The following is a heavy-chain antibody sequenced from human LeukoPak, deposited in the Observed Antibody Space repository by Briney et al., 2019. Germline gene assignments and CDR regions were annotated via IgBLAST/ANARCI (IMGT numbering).Heavy chain of an antibody. V-gene: IGHV3-23*01. CDR2: VSGSGGST. J-gene: IGHJ4*02. CDR1: GFTFSSYA. Sequence: PGGSLRLSCAASGFTFSSYAMSWVRQAPAKGPQWFSGVSGSGGSTYYADSVKGRFTISRDNSKNTLYLQMNSLRAEDTAVYYCAKDLDIVATITGNWGQGTLVTVSS. D-gene: IGHD5-12*01. CDR3: AKDLDIVATITGN.